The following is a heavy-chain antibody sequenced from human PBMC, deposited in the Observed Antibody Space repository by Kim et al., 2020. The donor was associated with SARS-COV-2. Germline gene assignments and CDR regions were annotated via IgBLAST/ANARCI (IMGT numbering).Heavy chain of an antibody. J-gene: IGHJ6*02. CDR3: AKGIRILGDV. CDR2: IRASGGET. D-gene: IGHD1-26*01. CDR1: GFTFSIRD. V-gene: IGHV3-23*01. Sequence: GESLKISCAASGFTFSIRDMTWVRQAPGKGLEWVSSIRASGGETFYADSVKGRFRISRDNSKNILYLQLNSLRAEDTAVYYCAKGIRILGDVWGQGTTVTVSS.